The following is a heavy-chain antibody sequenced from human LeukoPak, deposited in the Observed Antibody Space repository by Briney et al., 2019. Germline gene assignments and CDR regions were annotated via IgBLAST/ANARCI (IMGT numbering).Heavy chain of an antibody. CDR1: GFTFSSYG. Sequence: GASLRLSCAASGFTFSSYGMSWVRQAPGKGLEWVSAISGNGGDTFYADSVKGRCTNSRDNSKNTLYLQMSSLRAEDTAVYYCAHHGGGTIRLGAFDIWGQGTMVTVSS. J-gene: IGHJ3*02. CDR3: AHHGGGTIRLGAFDI. V-gene: IGHV3-23*01. D-gene: IGHD3-3*01. CDR2: ISGNGGDT.